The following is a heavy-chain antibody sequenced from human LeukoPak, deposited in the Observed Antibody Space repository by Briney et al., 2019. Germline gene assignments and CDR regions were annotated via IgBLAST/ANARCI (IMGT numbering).Heavy chain of an antibody. Sequence: GGSLRLSCAASGFTFSSYAMHWVRQAPGKGLEWVAVISYDGSNKYYADPVKGRFTISRDNSKNTLYLQMNSLRAEDTAVYYCARGITMIVVAPGYWGQGTLVTVSS. CDR2: ISYDGSNK. D-gene: IGHD3-22*01. CDR3: ARGITMIVVAPGY. V-gene: IGHV3-30*04. J-gene: IGHJ4*02. CDR1: GFTFSSYA.